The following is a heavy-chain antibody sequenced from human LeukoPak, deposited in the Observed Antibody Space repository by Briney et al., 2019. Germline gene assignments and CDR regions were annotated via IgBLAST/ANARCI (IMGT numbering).Heavy chain of an antibody. J-gene: IGHJ4*02. CDR3: AKGPTPTRIKYYFDY. D-gene: IGHD5-12*01. V-gene: IGHV3-21*01. CDR1: GFTVSSNY. CDR2: ISSSSSYI. Sequence: GGSLRLSCAASGFTVSSNYMSWVRQAPGKGLEWVSSISSSSSYIYYADSVKGRFTISRDNAKNSLYLQMNSLRAEDTAVYYCAKGPTPTRIKYYFDYWGQGTLVTVSS.